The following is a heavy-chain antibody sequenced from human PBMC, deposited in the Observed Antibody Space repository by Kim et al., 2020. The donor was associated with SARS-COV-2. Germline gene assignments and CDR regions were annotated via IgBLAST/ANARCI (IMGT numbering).Heavy chain of an antibody. CDR2: IYYSGST. CDR1: GGSISSGGYY. Sequence: SETLSLTCTVSGGSISSGGYYWSWIRQHPGKGLEWIGYIYYSGSTYYNPSLKSRVTISVDTSKNQFSLKLSSVTAADTAVYYCARAAVLRYFDWLSDYYGMDVWGQGPTVTVSS. J-gene: IGHJ6*02. D-gene: IGHD3-9*01. V-gene: IGHV4-31*03. CDR3: ARAAVLRYFDWLSDYYGMDV.